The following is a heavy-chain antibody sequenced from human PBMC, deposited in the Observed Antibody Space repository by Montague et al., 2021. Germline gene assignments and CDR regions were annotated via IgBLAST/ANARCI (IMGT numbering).Heavy chain of an antibody. V-gene: IGHV6-1*01. Sequence: CAISGDSVSVTWVTGQWRKQSPLNGRDWLGRTYYMCKWANDYALSVRSRITFNPDASRNQFSLQLDSVTPVDTAVYYCVRQSVSGKFDYWGQGTRVTVSS. CDR2: TYYMCKWAN. J-gene: IGHJ4*02. CDR1: GDSVSVTWVT. CDR3: VRQSVSGKFDY. D-gene: IGHD6-19*01.